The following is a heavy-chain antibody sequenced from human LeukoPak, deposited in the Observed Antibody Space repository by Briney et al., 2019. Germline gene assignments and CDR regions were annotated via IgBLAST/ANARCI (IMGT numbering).Heavy chain of an antibody. Sequence: PSETLSLTCTVSGGSISSGGYSWTWLRQSPGKGLEWFGYIYNSGGTHYNPSLTSRLTMSLDTSKNQSSLKLSSVTAADTAVYYCAREREWIQLPAMRSYYYMDVWGKGTTVTVSS. CDR2: IYNSGGT. CDR3: AREREWIQLPAMRSYYYMDV. D-gene: IGHD5-18*01. J-gene: IGHJ6*03. CDR1: GGSISSGGYS. V-gene: IGHV4-30-4*07.